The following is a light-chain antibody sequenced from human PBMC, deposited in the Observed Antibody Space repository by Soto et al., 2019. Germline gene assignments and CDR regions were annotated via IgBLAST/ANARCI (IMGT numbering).Light chain of an antibody. CDR1: QSVSSY. CDR2: DAS. V-gene: IGKV3-11*01. CDR3: QQRSNWSFT. J-gene: IGKJ4*01. Sequence: EIVLTQSPATLSLSPGERATLSCRASQSVSSYLAWYQQKPGQAPRLLIYDASNRATGIPARFSGSGSGTDFTLTISGLEPEDCAVYYCQQRSNWSFTFGGGTKVESK.